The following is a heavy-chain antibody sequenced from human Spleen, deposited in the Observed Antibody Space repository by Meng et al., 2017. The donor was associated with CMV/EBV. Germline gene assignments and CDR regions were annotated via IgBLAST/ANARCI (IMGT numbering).Heavy chain of an antibody. CDR3: AKVRGAPYSGYFYDRSGYYPPSN. CDR1: GFIFTNYA. J-gene: IGHJ4*02. D-gene: IGHD3-22*01. Sequence: GGSLRLSCAASGFIFTNYATSWVRQAPGKGLEWVSGISGNGRTTYYADSVKGRFTISRDDSKNTLSLQMKSLRADDTAVYYCAKVRGAPYSGYFYDRSGYYPPSNWGQGTLVTVSS. CDR2: ISGNGRTT. V-gene: IGHV3-23*01.